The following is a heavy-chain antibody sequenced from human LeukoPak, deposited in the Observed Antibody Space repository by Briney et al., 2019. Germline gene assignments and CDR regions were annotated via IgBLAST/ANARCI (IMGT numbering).Heavy chain of an antibody. Sequence: SETLSLTCTVSGDSIITYYWSWIRQPPGKGLEWIGFIYYSGSTNYNPSLKSRVTISVDTSKKQFSLDLRSATAADTAVYYCAKRRHNFDSYAVWGQGTRVTVSS. CDR1: GDSIITYY. V-gene: IGHV4-59*08. J-gene: IGHJ3*01. CDR3: AKRRHNFDSYAV. CDR2: IYYSGST. D-gene: IGHD1-20*01.